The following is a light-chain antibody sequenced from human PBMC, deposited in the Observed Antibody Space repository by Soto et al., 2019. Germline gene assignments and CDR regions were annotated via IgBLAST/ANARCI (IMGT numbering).Light chain of an antibody. CDR2: GAS. CDR1: QSVSSN. V-gene: IGKV3-15*01. J-gene: IGKJ2*01. CDR3: QQYNNWPPYT. Sequence: EIVMTQSPATLSVSPGERATLSCRASQSVSSNFAWYQQKPGQAPRLLIYGASTRATDIPARCSGSGSGTEFNLTISSLQSEDFAVYYCQQYNNWPPYTFGQGTKLEIK.